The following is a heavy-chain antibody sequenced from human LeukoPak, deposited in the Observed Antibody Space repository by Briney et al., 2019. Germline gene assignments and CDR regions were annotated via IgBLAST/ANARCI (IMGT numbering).Heavy chain of an antibody. J-gene: IGHJ3*02. V-gene: IGHV3-74*01. Sequence: GGSLRLSCAASGFSFSSYWMHWVRQVPGKGLVWVARIQYDGSTTNYADSVKGRFTISRDNAKKTLYVQMNSLRAEDTAVYYCARALVAGVALNALDIWGQGTMVTVSS. D-gene: IGHD2-15*01. CDR3: ARALVAGVALNALDI. CDR1: GFSFSSYW. CDR2: IQYDGSTT.